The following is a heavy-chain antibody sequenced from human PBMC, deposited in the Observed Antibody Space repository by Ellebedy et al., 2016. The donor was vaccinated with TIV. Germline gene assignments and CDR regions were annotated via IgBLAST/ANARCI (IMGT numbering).Heavy chain of an antibody. V-gene: IGHV1-3*01. CDR1: RYTFTNYA. Sequence: ASVKVSXKASRYTFTNYAIHWVRQAPGQRLEWMGWINAGSGNTKFSLKLQDRVTITRDTSASTAYMELSSLRSEDTAVYYCASSVVGIWGQGTLVTVSS. CDR2: INAGSGNT. J-gene: IGHJ4*02. D-gene: IGHD3-22*01. CDR3: ASSVVGI.